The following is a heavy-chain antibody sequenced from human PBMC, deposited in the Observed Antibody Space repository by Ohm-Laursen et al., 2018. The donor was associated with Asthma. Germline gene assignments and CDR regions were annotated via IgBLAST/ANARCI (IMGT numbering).Heavy chain of an antibody. D-gene: IGHD7-27*01. CDR3: ARDNWGLGS. CDR1: GYIFSNFF. V-gene: IGHV1-46*03. CDR2: IIPDGEGTT. Sequence: GESLRISCKVSGYIFSNFFIHWMRQAPGQGLEWMGKIIPDGEGTTTYAPRFQGRVTMTRDTSTSTAYMELNSLRSDDTAVYYCARDNWGLGSWGQGTLVTVSS. J-gene: IGHJ5*02.